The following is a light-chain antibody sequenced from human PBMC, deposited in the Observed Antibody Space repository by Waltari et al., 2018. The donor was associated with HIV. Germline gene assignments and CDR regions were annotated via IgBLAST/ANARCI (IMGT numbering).Light chain of an antibody. CDR3: SSYTTSSTWV. CDR2: EVT. V-gene: IGLV2-18*02. Sequence: QSTLTQPPSVSGSLGQSVTIACSGTSSDIGSYNRVSWYQQPPGTAPKLIIYEVTNRPSGSAVRFSGSKSGNTASLTISVLQAEDEADYYCSSYTTSSTWVFGGGTQLTVL. J-gene: IGLJ3*02. CDR1: SSDIGSYNR.